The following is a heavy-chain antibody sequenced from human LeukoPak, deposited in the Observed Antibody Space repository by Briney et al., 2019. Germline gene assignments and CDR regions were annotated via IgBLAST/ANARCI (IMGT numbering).Heavy chain of an antibody. Sequence: ASVKVPCKASGGTFSSYTISWVRQAPRQGLEWMGRIIPILGIANYAQKFQGRVTITADKSTSTAYMELSSLRSEDTAVYYCASPLSVERGYSYGYYYWGQGTLVTVSS. V-gene: IGHV1-69*02. J-gene: IGHJ4*02. CDR1: GGTFSSYT. CDR3: ASPLSVERGYSYGYYY. CDR2: IIPILGIA. D-gene: IGHD5-18*01.